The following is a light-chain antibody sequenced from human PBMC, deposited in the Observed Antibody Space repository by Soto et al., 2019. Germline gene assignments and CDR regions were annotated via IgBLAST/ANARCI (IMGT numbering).Light chain of an antibody. CDR2: GAL. CDR1: QSVSSN. J-gene: IGKJ2*01. V-gene: IGKV3-15*01. Sequence: EIVMTQSPATLSLSPGERATLSCRASQSVSSNLAWYHQQPGQAPSLLIYGALTSATGIPARFSGSRSGTEFTLTISSLQSEDFEVYYCQQYNNWPTMYTFGQGTKLEIK. CDR3: QQYNNWPTMYT.